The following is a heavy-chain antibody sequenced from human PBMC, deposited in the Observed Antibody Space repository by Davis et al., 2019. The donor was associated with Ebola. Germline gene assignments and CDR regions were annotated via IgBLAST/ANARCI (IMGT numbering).Heavy chain of an antibody. CDR1: GFTFSSYG. D-gene: IGHD2-2*02. J-gene: IGHJ4*02. Sequence: GESLKISCAASGFTFSSYGMHWVRQAPGKGLVWVAHINSDGSSTGYADSVKGRFTISRDNAKNTLYLQMHSLRVEDTARYYCAKASWGPAARPLLDSWGQGIMVTVSS. V-gene: IGHV3-74*01. CDR3: AKASWGPAARPLLDS. CDR2: INSDGSST.